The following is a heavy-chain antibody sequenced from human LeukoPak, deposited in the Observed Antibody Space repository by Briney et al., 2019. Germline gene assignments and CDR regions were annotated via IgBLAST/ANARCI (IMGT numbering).Heavy chain of an antibody. V-gene: IGHV3-23*01. CDR3: ARRRYFDWSFDY. J-gene: IGHJ4*02. CDR1: GFTFSSFT. CDR2: ISGSGGGT. D-gene: IGHD3-9*01. Sequence: PGGSLRLSCAASGFTFSSFTMSWVRQAPGKGLEWVSSISGSGGGTYYADSVKGRFTISRDNSKNTLYLQMNRLRAEDTAVYYCARRRYFDWSFDYWGQGTLVTVSS.